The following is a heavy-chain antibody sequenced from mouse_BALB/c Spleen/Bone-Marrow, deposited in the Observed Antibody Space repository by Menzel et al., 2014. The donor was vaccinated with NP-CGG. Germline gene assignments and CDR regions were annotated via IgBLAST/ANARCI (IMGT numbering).Heavy chain of an antibody. J-gene: IGHJ4*01. CDR2: IDPENGDT. CDR1: GFNIKDYY. Sequence: EVQLQQSGAELVRSGASVKLSCTASGFNIKDYYMHWVKQRPEQGLEWIGWIDPENGDTEYAPNFQGKATMTADTSSNPACLQLSSLTSEDTAVYYCNGNYYAMDDWGQGTSVTVSS. CDR3: NGNYYAMDD. V-gene: IGHV14-4*02. D-gene: IGHD2-1*01.